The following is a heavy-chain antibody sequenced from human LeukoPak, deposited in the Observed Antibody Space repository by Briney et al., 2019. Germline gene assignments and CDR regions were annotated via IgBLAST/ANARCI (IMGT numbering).Heavy chain of an antibody. D-gene: IGHD1-26*01. Sequence: GGSLRLSCAASGFTFSNAWMSWVRQAPGKGLEWVAVISYDGSNKYYVDSVKGRFTVSRDNSRNTLYLQMNSLRAEDTAVYYCAKAVSGSYPETRHFDYWGQGSLVTVSS. CDR1: GFTFSNAW. V-gene: IGHV3-30*18. J-gene: IGHJ4*02. CDR2: ISYDGSNK. CDR3: AKAVSGSYPETRHFDY.